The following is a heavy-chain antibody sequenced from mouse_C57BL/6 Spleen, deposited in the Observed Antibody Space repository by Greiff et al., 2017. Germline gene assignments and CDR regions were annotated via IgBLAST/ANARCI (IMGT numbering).Heavy chain of an antibody. D-gene: IGHD1-1*01. J-gene: IGHJ1*03. CDR2: IYPGDGDT. V-gene: IGHV1-82*01. CDR1: GYAFSSSW. CDR3: ARGGTTVVATGYFDV. Sequence: VQLQQSGPELVKPGASVKISCKASGYAFSSSWMNWVKQRPGKGLEWIGRIYPGDGDTNYNGKFKGKATLTADKSSSTAYMQLSSLTSEDSAVYVCARGGTTVVATGYFDVWGTGTTVTVSS.